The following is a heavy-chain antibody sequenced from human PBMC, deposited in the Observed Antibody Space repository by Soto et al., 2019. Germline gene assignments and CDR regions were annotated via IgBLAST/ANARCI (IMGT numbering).Heavy chain of an antibody. CDR3: ARDHSRSYLYYYYGMDV. Sequence: SETLSLTCTVSGGSISSGDYYWRWIRQPPGKGLEWIGYIYYSGSTYYNPSLKSRVTISVDTSKNQFSLKLSSVTAADTAVYYCARDHSRSYLYYYYGMDVWGQGTTVTVSS. D-gene: IGHD6-13*01. CDR2: IYYSGST. V-gene: IGHV4-30-4*01. CDR1: GGSISSGDYY. J-gene: IGHJ6*02.